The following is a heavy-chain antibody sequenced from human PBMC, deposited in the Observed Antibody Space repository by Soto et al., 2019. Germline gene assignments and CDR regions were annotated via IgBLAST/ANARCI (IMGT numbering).Heavy chain of an antibody. J-gene: IGHJ3*02. CDR1: GYTFTSYG. CDR2: ISAYNGNT. CDR3: ARDLTSDYYDSSGYGDAFDI. Sequence: ASVKVSCKASGYTFTSYGISWVREAPGQGLEWMGWISAYNGNTNYAQKLQGRVTMTTDTSTSTAYMELRSLRSDDTAVYYCARDLTSDYYDSSGYGDAFDIWGQGTMVTVSS. V-gene: IGHV1-18*01. D-gene: IGHD3-22*01.